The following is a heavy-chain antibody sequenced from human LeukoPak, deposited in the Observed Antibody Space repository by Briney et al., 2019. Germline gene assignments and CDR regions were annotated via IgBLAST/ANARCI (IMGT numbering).Heavy chain of an antibody. CDR3: ARVEEQQLVGINWFDP. CDR2: MNPNSGNT. V-gene: IGHV1-8*01. D-gene: IGHD6-13*01. J-gene: IGHJ5*02. Sequence: GASVKVSCKASGYTFTSYDIIWVRQATGQGLEWMGWMNPNSGNTGYAQKFQGRVTMTRNTSISTAYMELSSLRSEDTAVYYCARVEEQQLVGINWFDPWGQGTLFTVSS. CDR1: GYTFTSYD.